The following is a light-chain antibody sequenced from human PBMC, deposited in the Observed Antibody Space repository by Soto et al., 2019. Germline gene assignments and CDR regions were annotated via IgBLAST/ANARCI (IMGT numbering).Light chain of an antibody. CDR2: SAS. CDR3: QQLNSYPQT. J-gene: IGKJ5*01. CDR1: QSVSGW. Sequence: DIQMTQSPSTLSASVGDTVTVTCRASQSVSGWLAWYQQKPGKPPKLLVYSASTLQSGVPSRFSGSGSGPDFTLTSSSLQPEDSATYFCQQLNSYPQTFGQGTRLEIK. V-gene: IGKV1-5*01.